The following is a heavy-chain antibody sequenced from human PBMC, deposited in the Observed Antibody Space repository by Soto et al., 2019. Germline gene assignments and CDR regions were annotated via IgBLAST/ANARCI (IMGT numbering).Heavy chain of an antibody. CDR1: GGTFSSYA. D-gene: IGHD5-18*01. Sequence: SVKVSCKASGGTFSSYAISWVRQAPGQGLEWMGGIIPIFGTANYAQKFQGRVTITADESTSTAYMELSSLRSEDTAVYYCARAIINVDTAMAPGHWFDPWGQGTLVTVSS. V-gene: IGHV1-69*13. J-gene: IGHJ5*02. CDR3: ARAIINVDTAMAPGHWFDP. CDR2: IIPIFGTA.